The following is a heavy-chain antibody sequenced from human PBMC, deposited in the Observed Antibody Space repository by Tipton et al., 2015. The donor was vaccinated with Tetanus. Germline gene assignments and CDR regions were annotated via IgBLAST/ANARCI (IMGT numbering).Heavy chain of an antibody. Sequence: VQLVQSGVEAKKPGESLKISCRGSGYSFSSYWIAWVRQVPGKGLEWMGIFFPGDSESRYSPSFQGQVTMSGDNSIRTAYLQWNSLRASDTATYYCARRRSAVLRGGYHWYFDLWGRGTMVTVSS. V-gene: IGHV5-51*01. CDR1: GYSFSSYW. J-gene: IGHJ2*01. CDR2: FFPGDSES. D-gene: IGHD2-15*01. CDR3: ARRRSAVLRGGYHWYFDL.